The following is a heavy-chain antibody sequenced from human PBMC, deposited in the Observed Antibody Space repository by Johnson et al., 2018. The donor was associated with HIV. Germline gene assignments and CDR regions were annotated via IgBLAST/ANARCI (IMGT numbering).Heavy chain of an antibody. J-gene: IGHJ3*02. CDR1: GFTFSNFG. V-gene: IGHV3-30*03. CDR3: ARGMYGGSSKSAAFDI. D-gene: IGHD1-26*01. CDR2: ISYDGSNK. Sequence: QVQLVESGGGVVQPGRSLRLSCAASGFTFSNFGFHWVRQAPGKGLEWVAAISYDGSNKYYADSVKGRFTISRDNSKNTLYLQMNSLRAEDTAVYYCARGMYGGSSKSAAFDIWGQGTMVTVSS.